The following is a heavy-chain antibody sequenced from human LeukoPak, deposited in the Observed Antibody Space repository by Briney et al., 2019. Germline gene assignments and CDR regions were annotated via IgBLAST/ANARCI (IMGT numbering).Heavy chain of an antibody. V-gene: IGHV3-7*01. J-gene: IGHJ4*02. CDR1: GFTITTYW. Sequence: GGSLRLSCAASGFTITTYWMSWVRQAPGKGLEWVGNIKQDGSEKYYVDSVKGRFAISRDNAQNTVYLQLNSLRAEDTAVYYCARENTAVPGGDCWGQGTLVTVSS. CDR2: IKQDGSEK. CDR3: ARENTAVPGGDC. D-gene: IGHD5-18*01.